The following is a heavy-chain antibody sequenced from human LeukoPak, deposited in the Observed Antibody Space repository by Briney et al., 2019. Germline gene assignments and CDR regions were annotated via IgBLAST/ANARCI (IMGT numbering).Heavy chain of an antibody. CDR1: GYTLTSYD. CDR2: MNPNSGNT. CDR3: ARVNWIVGATDDY. Sequence: ASVKVSCKASGYTLTSYDINWVRQATGQGLEWMGWMNPNSGNTGYAQKFQGRVTITRSTSISTAYMELSSLRSEDTAVYYCARVNWIVGATDDYWGQGTLVTVSS. J-gene: IGHJ4*02. V-gene: IGHV1-8*03. D-gene: IGHD1-26*01.